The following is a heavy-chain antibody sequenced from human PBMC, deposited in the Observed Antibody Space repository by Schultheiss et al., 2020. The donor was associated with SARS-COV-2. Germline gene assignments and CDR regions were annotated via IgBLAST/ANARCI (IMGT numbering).Heavy chain of an antibody. J-gene: IGHJ4*02. CDR3: ARDRSGDIVATRSPPSEGFDY. Sequence: SETLSLTCTVSGGSISSYYWSWIRQPPGKGLEWIGSIYYSGSTNYNPSLKSRVTISVDTSKNQFSLKLSSVTAADTAVYYCARDRSGDIVATRSPPSEGFDYWGQGTLVTVSS. V-gene: IGHV4-59*01. CDR2: IYYSGST. D-gene: IGHD5-12*01. CDR1: GGSISSYY.